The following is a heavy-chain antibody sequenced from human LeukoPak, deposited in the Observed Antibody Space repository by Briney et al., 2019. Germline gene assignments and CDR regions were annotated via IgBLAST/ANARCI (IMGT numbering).Heavy chain of an antibody. CDR2: IYTSGST. V-gene: IGHV4-4*07. Sequence: PSETLSLTCAVYGGSFSGYYWSWIRQPAGKGLEWIGRIYTSGSTNYNPSLKSRVTTSIDTSKNQFSLKLSSVTAADTAVYYCARDGYYYDSTTYYMDVWGKGTTVTISS. J-gene: IGHJ6*03. CDR1: GGSFSGYY. D-gene: IGHD3-22*01. CDR3: ARDGYYYDSTTYYMDV.